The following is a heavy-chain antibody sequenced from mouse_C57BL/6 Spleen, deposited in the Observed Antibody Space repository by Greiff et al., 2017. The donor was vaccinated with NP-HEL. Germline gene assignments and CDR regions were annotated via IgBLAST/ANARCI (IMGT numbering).Heavy chain of an antibody. CDR1: GFTFSDYG. CDR2: ISRGSSTI. CDR3: ARKATVVDGYARDY. J-gene: IGHJ4*01. Sequence: VQLKESGGGLVKPGGSLKLSCAASGFTFSDYGMHWVRQAPEKGLEWVAYISRGSSTIYYADTVKGRFTISRDNATNTLFLQMTSLRSEDTAMYYCARKATVVDGYARDYWGQGTSVTVSS. V-gene: IGHV5-17*01. D-gene: IGHD1-1*01.